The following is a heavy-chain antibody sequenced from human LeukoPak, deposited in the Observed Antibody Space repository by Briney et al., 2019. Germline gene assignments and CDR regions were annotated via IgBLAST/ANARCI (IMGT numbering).Heavy chain of an antibody. J-gene: IGHJ4*02. CDR2: ISRSGHTI. CDR1: GFTFSSYE. CDR3: ARDNGEWDLDY. Sequence: PGGSLRLSCAASGFTFSSYEMNWVRQAPGKGLEWVSYISRSGHTIYYADSVKGRFTISRDDAKNSLYLQMNSLRAEDTAVYYCARDNGEWDLDYWGQGTLVTVPS. D-gene: IGHD1-26*01. V-gene: IGHV3-48*03.